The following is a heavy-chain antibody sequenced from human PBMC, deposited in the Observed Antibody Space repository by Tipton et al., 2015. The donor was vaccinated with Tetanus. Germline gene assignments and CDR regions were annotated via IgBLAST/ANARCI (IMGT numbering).Heavy chain of an antibody. V-gene: IGHV4-39*02. CDR1: GASISDKKYY. CDR3: ARRLYGYWFDP. CDR2: IYFQGDT. D-gene: IGHD2/OR15-2a*01. J-gene: IGHJ5*02. Sequence: LRLSCTVSGASISDKKYYWGWIRQAPGKGLEWIASIYFQGDTYYSPSLKSRLTIDVDTSQNLFSLKLTSLTAADTAVYYCARRLYGYWFDPWGPGALVTVSS.